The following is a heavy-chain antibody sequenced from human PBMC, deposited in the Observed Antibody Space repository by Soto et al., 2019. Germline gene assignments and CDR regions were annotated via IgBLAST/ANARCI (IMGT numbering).Heavy chain of an antibody. V-gene: IGHV6-1*01. J-gene: IGHJ6*02. CDR1: GDSVSSNSAA. CDR2: RSYRSKWYN. CDR3: ARDIVDTANYYYGMDV. Sequence: QVQLQQSGPGLVKPSQTLSLTCAISGDSVSSNSAAWNWIRQSPSRGLEWLGRRSYRSKWYNDKAVSVKSQITVNPNTSKNQVSLQLNSVSPEDTAVYYWARDIVDTANYYYGMDVWGQGTTVTVSS. D-gene: IGHD5-18*01.